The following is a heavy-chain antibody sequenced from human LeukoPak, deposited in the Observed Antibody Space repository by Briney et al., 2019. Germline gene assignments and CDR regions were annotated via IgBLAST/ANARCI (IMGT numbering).Heavy chain of an antibody. J-gene: IGHJ4*02. Sequence: GGSLRLSCATSGFTFSRYSMHWVRQAPGKGLEWVSYISSSSSAIKYADSVKGRFTISRDNAKNSLYLQMNSLRDKDTAVYYCARDLYYGFDYWGQGTLVSVSS. V-gene: IGHV3-48*02. CDR2: ISSSSSAI. CDR1: GFTFSRYS. CDR3: ARDLYYGFDY. D-gene: IGHD1-26*01.